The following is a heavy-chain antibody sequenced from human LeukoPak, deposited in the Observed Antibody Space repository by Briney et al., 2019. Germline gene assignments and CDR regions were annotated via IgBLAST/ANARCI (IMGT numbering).Heavy chain of an antibody. Sequence: SETLSLTCTVSGGSISSSSYYWGWIRQPPGKGLERIGSIYYSGSTYYNPSLKSRVTISVDTSKNQFSLKLSSVTAADTAVYYCAREGIAVAGDFDYWGQGTLVTVSS. CDR1: GGSISSSSYY. CDR3: AREGIAVAGDFDY. D-gene: IGHD6-19*01. CDR2: IYYSGST. V-gene: IGHV4-39*07. J-gene: IGHJ4*02.